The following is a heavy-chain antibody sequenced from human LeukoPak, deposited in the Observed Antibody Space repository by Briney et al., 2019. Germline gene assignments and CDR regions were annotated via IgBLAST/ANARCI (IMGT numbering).Heavy chain of an antibody. CDR2: IIPILGIA. J-gene: IGHJ4*02. CDR3: AIMGGSITRAVDY. Sequence: SVKVSCKASGGTFSSYTISWVRQAPGQGLEWMGRIIPILGIANYAQKFQGRVTLTADKSTSTAYMELSSLRSEDTAMYYCAIMGGSITRAVDYWAQGTLVTVSS. V-gene: IGHV1-69*02. D-gene: IGHD2-8*01. CDR1: GGTFSSYT.